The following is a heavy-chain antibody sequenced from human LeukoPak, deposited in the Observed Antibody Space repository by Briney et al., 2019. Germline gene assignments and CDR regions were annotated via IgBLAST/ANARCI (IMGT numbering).Heavy chain of an antibody. CDR3: ARGYYYGSGSYFDY. CDR1: GFTFSSYI. V-gene: IGHV3-21*01. CDR2: ISSSSTYI. J-gene: IGHJ4*02. D-gene: IGHD3-10*01. Sequence: GGSLRLSCAASGFTFSSYIMSWVRQAPGKGLEWVSSISSSSTYIHYADSVKGRFTISRDNAKNSLYLQMNSLRAEDTAVYYCARGYYYGSGSYFDYWGQGTLVTVSS.